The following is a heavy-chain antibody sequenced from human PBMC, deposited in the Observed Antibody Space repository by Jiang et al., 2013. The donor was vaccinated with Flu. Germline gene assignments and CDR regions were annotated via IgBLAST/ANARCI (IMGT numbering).Heavy chain of an antibody. CDR1: GQCLYQECC. J-gene: IGHJ4*02. D-gene: IGHD3-10*01. CDR3: AIGTLGSGSYNY. CDR2: THYRSEWYN. Sequence: QTLSLTCTIVRGQCLYQECCLELDRGTSPSRGLEWLGRTHYRSEWYNEYAVSMESRITINPDTSKNQFSLQLNSVTPEDTAVYYCAIGTLGSGSYNYWGQGTLVTVSS. V-gene: IGHV6-1*01.